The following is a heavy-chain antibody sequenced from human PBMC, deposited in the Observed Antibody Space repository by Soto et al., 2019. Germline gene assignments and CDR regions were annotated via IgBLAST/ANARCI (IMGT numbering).Heavy chain of an antibody. CDR1: GFTFSSYA. D-gene: IGHD3-3*01. Sequence: VGSLRLSCAASGFTFSSYAMSWVRQAPGKGPEWVSSISGSGGSTYYADSVKGRFTISRDNSKNTLYLQMISLRAEDTAVYYCAKDTIFGVAATMDVWGQGTTVTVSS. J-gene: IGHJ6*02. V-gene: IGHV3-23*01. CDR2: ISGSGGST. CDR3: AKDTIFGVAATMDV.